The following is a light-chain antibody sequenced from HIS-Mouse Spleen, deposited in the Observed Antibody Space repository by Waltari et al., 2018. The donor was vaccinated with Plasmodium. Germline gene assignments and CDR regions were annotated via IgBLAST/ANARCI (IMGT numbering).Light chain of an antibody. CDR1: ALPKKY. V-gene: IGLV3-10*01. Sequence: SYELTQPPSVSVSPGQTARITCYGDALPKKYAYWYQQKSGQAPVLVLYEDSKRPSGIPERCSGSSSGTMATLTISGAQVEDEADYYCYSTDSSGNHRVFGGGTKLTVL. CDR2: EDS. CDR3: YSTDSSGNHRV. J-gene: IGLJ3*02.